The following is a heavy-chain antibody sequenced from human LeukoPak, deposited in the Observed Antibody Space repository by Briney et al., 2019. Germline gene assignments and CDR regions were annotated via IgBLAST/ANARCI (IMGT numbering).Heavy chain of an antibody. Sequence: ASVKVSCKASGYTFTSYYIHWVRQAPGQGPEWMGWMNPNSGGANSAQKFQGRVSMTRDTSLSTAYMDLSGLTSDDTAIYYCATALYDKVWGSFRSTPRRVLHFWGQGTLVTVSS. V-gene: IGHV1-2*02. CDR1: GYTFTSYY. CDR3: ATALYDKVWGSFRSTPRRVLHF. CDR2: MNPNSGGA. J-gene: IGHJ4*02. D-gene: IGHD3-16*02.